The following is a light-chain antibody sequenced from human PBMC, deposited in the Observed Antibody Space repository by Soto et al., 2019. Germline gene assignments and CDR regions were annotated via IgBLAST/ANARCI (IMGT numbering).Light chain of an antibody. V-gene: IGKV3-11*01. CDR2: YAS. Sequence: DIVSTQSPATLSLSPGERAALACRASQSVSSYLAWYQQQPGQAPRLLIYYASNRATGIPARFSGSGSGTDFTLTIISLEPEDFAVYYCQQRSNWPSLTFGQGTRLEIK. CDR3: QQRSNWPSLT. J-gene: IGKJ5*01. CDR1: QSVSSY.